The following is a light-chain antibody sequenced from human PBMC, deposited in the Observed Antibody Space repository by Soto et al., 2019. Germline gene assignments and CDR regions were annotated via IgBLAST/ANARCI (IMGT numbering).Light chain of an antibody. J-gene: IGLJ1*01. CDR2: DVN. Sequence: QSALTQPASVSGSPGQSITISCTGTIDDVGAYNYVSWYQQRPGSAPQLLIYDVNNRPSGASNRFSGSKSGHTAYLTISGLQSDEEANYHCASYTSTYTLVFGTGTKVTVL. CDR1: IDDVGAYNY. V-gene: IGLV2-14*01. CDR3: ASYTSTYTLV.